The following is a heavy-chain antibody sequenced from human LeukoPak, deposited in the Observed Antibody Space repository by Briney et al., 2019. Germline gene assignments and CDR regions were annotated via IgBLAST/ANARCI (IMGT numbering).Heavy chain of an antibody. V-gene: IGHV3-21*04. CDR2: ISSSSSYI. Sequence: GGSLRLSCAASGFTFSSYSMNWVRQAPGKGLEWVSSISSSSSYIYYADSVKGRFTISRDNAKNSLYLQMNSLRAEDTAVYYCAKTPNEGEWELLYFDYWGQGTLVTVSS. CDR3: AKTPNEGEWELLYFDY. CDR1: GFTFSSYS. J-gene: IGHJ4*02. D-gene: IGHD1-26*01.